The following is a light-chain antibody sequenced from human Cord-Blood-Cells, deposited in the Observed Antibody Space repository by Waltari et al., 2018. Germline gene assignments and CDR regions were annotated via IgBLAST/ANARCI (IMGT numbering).Light chain of an antibody. V-gene: IGKV1-8*01. CDR2: AAS. J-gene: IGKJ5*01. Sequence: AIRLTQSPSSFSASTGDRVTTTCRASQGISSYLAWDQQKPGTAPNLVIYAASTLQSGFPSSFSGSGSGTDFTLTISCLQSEDFATYYCQQYYSYPFTFGQGTRLDIK. CDR3: QQYYSYPFT. CDR1: QGISSY.